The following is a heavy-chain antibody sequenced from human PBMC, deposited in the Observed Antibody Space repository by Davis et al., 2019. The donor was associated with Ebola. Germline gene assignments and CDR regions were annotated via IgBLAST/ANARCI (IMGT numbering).Heavy chain of an antibody. J-gene: IGHJ4*02. D-gene: IGHD5-18*01. CDR3: AKQAATYRYYFDY. CDR1: GFSFSTYD. Sequence: PGGSLRLSCAASGFSFSTYDMHWVRQAPGRGLEWVAFIRSDGSNRYYADSVKGRFIISRDNSKNRLYLQMNILRVEDTAVYYCAKQAATYRYYFDYWGQGTLVTVSS. CDR2: IRSDGSNR. V-gene: IGHV3-30*02.